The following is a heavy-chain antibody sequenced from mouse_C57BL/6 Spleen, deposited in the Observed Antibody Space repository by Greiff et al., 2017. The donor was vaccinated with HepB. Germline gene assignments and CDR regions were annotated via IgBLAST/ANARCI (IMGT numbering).Heavy chain of an antibody. J-gene: IGHJ4*01. CDR1: GYAFTNYL. CDR3: ARRYSRYAMDY. CDR2: INPGSGGT. D-gene: IGHD2-12*01. V-gene: IGHV1-54*01. Sequence: QVQLQQSGAELVRPGTSVKVSCKASGYAFTNYLIEWVKQRPGQGLEWIGVINPGSGGTNYNEKFKGKATLTADKSSSTAYMQLSSLTSEDSAVYFCARRYSRYAMDYWGQGTSVTVSS.